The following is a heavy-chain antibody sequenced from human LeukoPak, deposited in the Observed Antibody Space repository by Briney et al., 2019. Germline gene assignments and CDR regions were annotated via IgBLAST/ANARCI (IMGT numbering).Heavy chain of an antibody. D-gene: IGHD5-18*01. V-gene: IGHV4-30-4*01. Sequence: PSQALSLTCTGSGGSSSSGDYCWSWLRQPPGEGLEWIGYISYSGSTYYNPSLKSRVTISLDPPKNQFSLNLSSVTAADTAVYYCARGNGYKYALDYWGQGTLVTVSS. CDR1: GGSSSSGDYC. J-gene: IGHJ4*02. CDR2: ISYSGST. CDR3: ARGNGYKYALDY.